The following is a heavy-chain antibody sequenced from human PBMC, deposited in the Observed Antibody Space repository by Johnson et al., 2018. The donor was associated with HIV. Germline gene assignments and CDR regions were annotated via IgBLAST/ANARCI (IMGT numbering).Heavy chain of an antibody. V-gene: IGHV3-15*01. J-gene: IGHJ3*02. CDR3: ARDGPYYDSSGYYYGTVFYDAFDI. CDR1: GFTFSNVW. Sequence: VQLVESGGGLVKPGGSLRLSCAASGFTFSNVWMTWVRQAPGKGLEWVGRIKRKIEGETTDYAAPVKGRFTISRDDSKNTLYLQMNSLRAEDTAVYYCARDGPYYDSSGYYYGTVFYDAFDIWGQGTMVTVSS. CDR2: IKRKIEGETT. D-gene: IGHD3-22*01.